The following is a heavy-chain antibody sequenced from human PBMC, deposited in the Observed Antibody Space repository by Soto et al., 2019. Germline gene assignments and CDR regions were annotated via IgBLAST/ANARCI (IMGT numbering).Heavy chain of an antibody. D-gene: IGHD3-10*01. J-gene: IGHJ4*03. CDR3: AKSNHYGSGSFALAT. V-gene: IGHV3-23*01. Sequence: PXECLRLSCAGSGFTFSSNSVSWVREAPGKGLEWVSSVSGDGYASDYADSVKGRFTVSRHNSKNTLYLQMNSLRAEDTAVYYCAKSNHYGSGSFALATWGQGTPVTVSS. CDR2: VSGDGYAS. CDR1: GFTFSSNS.